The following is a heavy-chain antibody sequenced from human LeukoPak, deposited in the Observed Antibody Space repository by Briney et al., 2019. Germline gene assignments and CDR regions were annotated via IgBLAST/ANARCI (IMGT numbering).Heavy chain of an antibody. CDR3: SRESGPYSPFGH. Sequence: PSGTLSFTCGVSGGSITTTNYWGWVRQSPGRGLEWIGEISLSGYTGFNPSLRGRVTIPLDESKNHRSLTLTSVTAADTAIYYCSRESGPYSPFGHWGQGIQVTVTT. V-gene: IGHV4-4*02. D-gene: IGHD1-26*01. J-gene: IGHJ4*02. CDR2: ISLSGYT. CDR1: GGSITTTNY.